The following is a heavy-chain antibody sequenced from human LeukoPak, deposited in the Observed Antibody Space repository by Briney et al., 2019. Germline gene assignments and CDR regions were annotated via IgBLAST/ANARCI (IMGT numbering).Heavy chain of an antibody. J-gene: IGHJ4*02. CDR3: ARGHVSYYYDSSGYLEY. Sequence: SETLSLTCAVYGGTFCGYYWSWIRQPPGKGLEWIGEINHSGRTNYNPSLKSRVTISVDTYKNQFSLELSSVTAADTAVYYCARGHVSYYYDSSGYLEYWGQGTLVTVSS. CDR1: GGTFCGYY. V-gene: IGHV4-34*01. CDR2: INHSGRT. D-gene: IGHD3-22*01.